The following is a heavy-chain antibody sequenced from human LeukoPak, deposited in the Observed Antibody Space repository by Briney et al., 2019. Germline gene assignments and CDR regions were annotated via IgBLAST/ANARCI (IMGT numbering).Heavy chain of an antibody. V-gene: IGHV3-21*01. Sequence: GGSLRLSCAASGFTFSNYSMNWVRQAPGKGLEWVSSISSSSSYIYYADSVKGRFTISRDNAKNSLYLQMNSLRAEDTAVYYCAELGITMIGGVWGKGTMVTISS. J-gene: IGHJ6*04. D-gene: IGHD3-10*02. CDR3: AELGITMIGGV. CDR1: GFTFSNYS. CDR2: ISSSSSYI.